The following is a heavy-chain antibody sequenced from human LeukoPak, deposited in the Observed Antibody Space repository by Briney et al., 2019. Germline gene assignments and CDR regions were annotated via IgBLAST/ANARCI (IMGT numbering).Heavy chain of an antibody. CDR3: ASSPRH. Sequence: GGSLRLSCVASGFSFSSYWMSWVRQAPGKGLEWVANIKQDESEKYYGASVKGRFTISRDNAKNSLYLQMNSRRAEDTAVYYCASSPRHWGQGTLVTVSS. CDR1: GFSFSSYW. J-gene: IGHJ4*02. V-gene: IGHV3-7*02. CDR2: IKQDESEK.